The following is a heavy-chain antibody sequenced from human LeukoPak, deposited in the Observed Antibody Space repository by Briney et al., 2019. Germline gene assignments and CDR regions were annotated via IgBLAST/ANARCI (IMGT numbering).Heavy chain of an antibody. CDR1: GFTFSSYG. CDR2: IWYDGSNK. V-gene: IGHV3-33*06. CDR3: AKSFKYCTNGVCFSSNFDY. D-gene: IGHD2-8*01. J-gene: IGHJ4*02. Sequence: PGRSLRLSCAASGFTFSSYGMHWVRQAPGKGLEWVAVIWYDGSNKYYADSVKGRFTISRDNSKNTLYLQMNSLRAEDTAVYYCAKSFKYCTNGVCFSSNFDYWGQGTLVTVSS.